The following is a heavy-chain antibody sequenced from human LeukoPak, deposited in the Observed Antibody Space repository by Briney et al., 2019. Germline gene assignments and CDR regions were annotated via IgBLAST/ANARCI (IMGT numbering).Heavy chain of an antibody. CDR3: ARGYYYVSGSYSFFDY. V-gene: IGHV4-39*01. CDR1: GGSISTSGYY. D-gene: IGHD3-10*01. Sequence: PSETLSLTCTVSGGSISTSGYYWGWIRQPPGKGLECIGTIYYTGTTYYNPSLKSRVTISVDTSKNQFSLKLSSVTAADTAVYYCARGYYYVSGSYSFFDYWGQGTLVTVSS. CDR2: IYYTGTT. J-gene: IGHJ4*02.